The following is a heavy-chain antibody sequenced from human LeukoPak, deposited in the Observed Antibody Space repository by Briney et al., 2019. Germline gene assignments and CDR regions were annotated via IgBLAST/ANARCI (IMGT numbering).Heavy chain of an antibody. V-gene: IGHV4-31*03. CDR1: GGSISSGGYY. J-gene: IGHJ3*02. CDR3: ARDLQAVAGIYAFDI. CDR2: IYYSGST. D-gene: IGHD6-19*01. Sequence: SETLSLTCTVSGGSISSGGYYWSWIRQHPGKGLEWIGYIYYSGSTYYNPSLKSRVTISVDTSKNQFSLKLSSVTAADTAVYYCARDLQAVAGIYAFDIWGQGTMVTVSS.